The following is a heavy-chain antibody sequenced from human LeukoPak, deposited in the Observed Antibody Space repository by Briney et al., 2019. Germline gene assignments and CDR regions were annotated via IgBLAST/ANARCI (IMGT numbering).Heavy chain of an antibody. V-gene: IGHV3-72*01. Sequence: PGGSLRLSCAAAGFTFSDHYMDWVRQAPGKGLEWVGRTRNKANSYTTEYAASVKGRFTISRDDSKNSLYLQMSSLKTEDTAVYYCAREGKVGATRENWFDPWGQGTLVTVSS. CDR2: TRNKANSYTT. CDR1: GFTFSDHY. D-gene: IGHD1-26*01. J-gene: IGHJ5*02. CDR3: AREGKVGATRENWFDP.